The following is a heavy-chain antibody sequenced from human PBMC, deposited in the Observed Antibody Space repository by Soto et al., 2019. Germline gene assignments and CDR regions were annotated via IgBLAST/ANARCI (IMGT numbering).Heavy chain of an antibody. CDR2: IYYSGST. D-gene: IGHD3-10*01. CDR1: GGSISSYY. V-gene: IGHV4-59*08. CDR3: ARLLVIGRWFDP. Sequence: QVQLQESGPGLVKPSETLSLTCTVSGGSISSYYWSWIRQPPGKGLEWIGYIYYSGSTNHNPSLKSRVTISVDTSKNQFSLKLSSVTAADTAVYYCARLLVIGRWFDPWGQGTLVTVSS. J-gene: IGHJ5*02.